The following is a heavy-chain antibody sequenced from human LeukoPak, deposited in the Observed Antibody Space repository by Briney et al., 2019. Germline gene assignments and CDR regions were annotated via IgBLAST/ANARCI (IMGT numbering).Heavy chain of an antibody. CDR3: AKVGKNVLRFLEWLLTTDY. CDR2: ISGSGGST. D-gene: IGHD3-3*01. Sequence: GGSLRLSCAASGFTFRSYAMSWVRQAPGKGLEWVSAISGSGGSTYYADSVKGRFTISRDNSKNTLYLQMNSLRAEDTAVYYCAKVGKNVLRFLEWLLTTDYWGQGTLVTVSS. CDR1: GFTFRSYA. V-gene: IGHV3-23*01. J-gene: IGHJ4*02.